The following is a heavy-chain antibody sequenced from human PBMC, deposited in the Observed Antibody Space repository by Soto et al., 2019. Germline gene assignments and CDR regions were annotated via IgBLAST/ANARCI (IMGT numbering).Heavy chain of an antibody. CDR3: ERDDYCDTGRAFDP. J-gene: IGHJ5*02. CDR2: TCYTGNT. D-gene: IGHD4-17*01. V-gene: IGHV4-59*12. Sequence: SETLSLTSIVFGASITSYHWSWIRQFPGKGLEWIAYTCYTGNTNCNPSLKRRVTMSVDMSKNQFSLTLSPVAAADTALYCCERDDYCDTGRAFDPWGQGALVTVSS. CDR1: GASITSYH.